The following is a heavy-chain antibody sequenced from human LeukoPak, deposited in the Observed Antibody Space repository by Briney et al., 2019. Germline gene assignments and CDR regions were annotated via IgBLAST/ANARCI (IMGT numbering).Heavy chain of an antibody. CDR2: IKQDGSEK. CDR1: GFTFSSYW. J-gene: IGHJ4*02. V-gene: IGHV3-7*01. Sequence: GGSLRLSCAASGFTFSSYWMSWVRQAPGKGLEWVANIKQDGSEKYYVDSVKGRFTISRDNAKNSLYLQMNSLRAEDTAVYYCARDHLAPYFASYSSSSGMFDNWGQGTLVTVSS. D-gene: IGHD6-6*01. CDR3: ARDHLAPYFASYSSSSGMFDN.